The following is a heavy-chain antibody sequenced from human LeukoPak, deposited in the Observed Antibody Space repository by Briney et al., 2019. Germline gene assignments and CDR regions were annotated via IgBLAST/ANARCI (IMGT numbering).Heavy chain of an antibody. Sequence: GGSLRLSCVASGVTISGNWMHWVRQAPGKGLAWVCRIDSDGSTTLCADSVKGRFTISRDNAKNTVYLQMNSLGAEDTAVYYCARIIKAAAADYWGQGTLVAVS. CDR3: ARIIKAAAADY. J-gene: IGHJ4*02. CDR1: GVTISGNW. V-gene: IGHV3-74*03. CDR2: IDSDGSTT. D-gene: IGHD6-13*01.